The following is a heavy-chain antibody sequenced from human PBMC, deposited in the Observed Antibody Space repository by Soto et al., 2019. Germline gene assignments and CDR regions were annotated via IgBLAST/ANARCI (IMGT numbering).Heavy chain of an antibody. V-gene: IGHV3-9*01. CDR2: ISWNSGSI. CDR1: GFTFDDYA. Sequence: EVQLVESGGGLVQPGRSLRLSCAASGFTFDDYAMHWVRQAPGKGLEWVSGISWNSGSIGYADSVKGRFTISRDNAKNSLYQQMNSLRAEDTALYYCAKDISTYSGAPDYWGQGTLVTVSS. D-gene: IGHD1-26*01. CDR3: AKDISTYSGAPDY. J-gene: IGHJ4*02.